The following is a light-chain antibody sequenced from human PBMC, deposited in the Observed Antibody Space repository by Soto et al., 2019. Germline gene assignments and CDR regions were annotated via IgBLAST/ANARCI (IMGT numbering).Light chain of an antibody. CDR3: QQYNNWPLT. CDR1: QNINNY. CDR2: DVS. V-gene: IGKV3-15*01. Sequence: MTQSPSSLSASVGDRVTITCQASQNINNYLNWYQQKPGQAPRLLIYDVSTRATGIPDRFSGSGSGTEFTLTISSLHFEDIAVYYCQQYNNWPLTFGGGTKVEIK. J-gene: IGKJ4*01.